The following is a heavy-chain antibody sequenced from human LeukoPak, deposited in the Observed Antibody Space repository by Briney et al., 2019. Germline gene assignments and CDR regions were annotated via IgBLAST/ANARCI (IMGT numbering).Heavy chain of an antibody. V-gene: IGHV3-23*01. D-gene: IGHD6-13*01. CDR2: ISGSGGST. Sequence: GGTLRLSCAASGFTFSSYGMSWVRQAPGKGLEWVSAISGSGGSTYYADSVKGRFTISRDNSKNTLYLQMNSLRAEDAAVYYCAKTQRIAADYWGQGTLVTVSS. CDR1: GFTFSSYG. CDR3: AKTQRIAADY. J-gene: IGHJ4*02.